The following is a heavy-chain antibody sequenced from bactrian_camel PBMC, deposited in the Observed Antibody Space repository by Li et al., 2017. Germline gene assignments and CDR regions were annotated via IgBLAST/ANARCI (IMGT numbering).Heavy chain of an antibody. CDR1: GFTFSNNW. Sequence: HVQLVESGGGLVQPGGSLTLSCAASGFTFSNNWMHWVRQAPGKGLEWVSRILSDSTHKGYADSVKGRFAIARDNAKNTVSLQMNNLTFEDTALYYCATNRLTPGSYWGQGTQVTVS. V-gene: IGHV3S6*01. CDR3: ATNRLTPGSY. D-gene: IGHD6*01. J-gene: IGHJ4*01. CDR2: ILSDSTHK.